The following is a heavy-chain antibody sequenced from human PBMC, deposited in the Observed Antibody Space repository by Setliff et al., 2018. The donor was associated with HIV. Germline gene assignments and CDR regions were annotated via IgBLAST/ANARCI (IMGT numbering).Heavy chain of an antibody. CDR2: ISAYDGNT. V-gene: IGHV1-18*01. CDR1: GYTFTSYG. Sequence: ASVKVSCKASGYTFTSYGISWVRPAPGQGLEWMGWISAYDGNTDQAQRFRDRVTMTTDTSTRTAYMELSSLRSEDTAVYYCARDPRIAVARDYYYYYMDVWGKGTTVTVSS. D-gene: IGHD6-19*01. J-gene: IGHJ6*03. CDR3: ARDPRIAVARDYYYYYMDV.